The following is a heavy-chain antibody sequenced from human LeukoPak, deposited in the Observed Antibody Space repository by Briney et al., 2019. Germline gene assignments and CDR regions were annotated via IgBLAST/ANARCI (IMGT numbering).Heavy chain of an antibody. V-gene: IGHV3-11*06. CDR3: ARSLIVANPLDV. CDR2: ISSSSSYT. Sequence: PGGSLRLSCAASGFTFSDYYMSWIRQAPGKGLEWVSYISSSSSYTNYADSAKGRFTISRDNAKNSLYLQMNSLRAEDTAVYYCARSLIVANPLDVWGKGTTVTVSS. J-gene: IGHJ6*04. D-gene: IGHD5-12*01. CDR1: GFTFSDYY.